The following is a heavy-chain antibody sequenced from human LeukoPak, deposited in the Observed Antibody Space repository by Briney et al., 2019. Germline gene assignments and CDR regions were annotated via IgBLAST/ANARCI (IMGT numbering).Heavy chain of an antibody. D-gene: IGHD2-21*02. J-gene: IGHJ5*02. CDR3: ARSIVVVTAKRPGWFDP. CDR2: IKQDGSEK. Sequence: GGSLRLSCAASGFTFSSYWMSWVRQAPGKGLEWVANIKQDGSEKYYVDSVKGRFTISRDNAKNSLYLQMNSLRAEDTAVYYCARSIVVVTAKRPGWFDPWGQGTLVTVSS. V-gene: IGHV3-7*01. CDR1: GFTFSSYW.